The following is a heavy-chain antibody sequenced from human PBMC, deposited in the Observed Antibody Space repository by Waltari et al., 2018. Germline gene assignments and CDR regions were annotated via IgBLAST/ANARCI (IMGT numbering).Heavy chain of an antibody. J-gene: IGHJ4*02. Sequence: QVQLQESGPGLVKPSETLSLTCAVSGYSISSGYYWGWIRQPPGKGLELIGSIYHSGSTYYNPSLKSRVTISVDTSKNQFSLKLSSVTAADTAVYYCARDRGNYGSGSFDYWGQGTLVTVSS. CDR3: ARDRGNYGSGSFDY. CDR1: GYSISSGYY. V-gene: IGHV4-38-2*02. CDR2: IYHSGST. D-gene: IGHD3-10*01.